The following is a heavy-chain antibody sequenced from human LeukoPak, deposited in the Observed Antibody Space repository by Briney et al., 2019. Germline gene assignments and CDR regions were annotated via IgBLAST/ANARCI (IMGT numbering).Heavy chain of an antibody. CDR3: ARDRYGDGFAHFDY. CDR1: EYTFTAYA. D-gene: IGHD5-24*01. V-gene: IGHV1-2*02. Sequence: ASVKVSCKSSEYTFTAYAMHWVRQAPGQGLEWMGWITPSGGANYAQKFQGRVTMTRDTSISTAYMDLSRLTSDDTAVYYCARDRYGDGFAHFDYWGQGTLVTVSS. CDR2: ITPSGGA. J-gene: IGHJ4*02.